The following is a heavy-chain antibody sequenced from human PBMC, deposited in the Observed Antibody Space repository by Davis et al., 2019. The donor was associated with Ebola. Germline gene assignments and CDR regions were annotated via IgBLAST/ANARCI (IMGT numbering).Heavy chain of an antibody. CDR3: SAYVRAGGYNLYMDV. J-gene: IGHJ6*03. V-gene: IGHV4-59*11. CDR2: VYHSGST. D-gene: IGHD1-1*01. Sequence: PSETLSLTCAVSAVSITSHYWSWIRQSPGKGLEWIGDVYHSGSTNYNPSLKSRVTMSVDTANNEFSLELRSVTAADTAIYYCSAYVRAGGYNLYMDVWGKGTTVTVSS. CDR1: AVSITSHY.